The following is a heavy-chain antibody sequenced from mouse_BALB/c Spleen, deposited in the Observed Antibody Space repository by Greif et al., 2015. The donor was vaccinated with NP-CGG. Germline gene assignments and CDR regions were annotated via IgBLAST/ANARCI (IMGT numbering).Heavy chain of an antibody. CDR1: GYTFTTYW. J-gene: IGHJ4*01. CDR2: IYPDSGSA. CDR3: TRAYYRYALDS. D-gene: IGHD2-14*01. V-gene: IGHV1S22*01. Sequence: LQQSGSELVRPGASVKLSCKASGYTFTTYWMHWVKQRPGQGLEWIGTIYPDSGSAYYDEKFKSKATLTVDTSSSTAYMQLSSLTSEDSAVYYCTRAYYRYALDSWGQGTSVTVSS.